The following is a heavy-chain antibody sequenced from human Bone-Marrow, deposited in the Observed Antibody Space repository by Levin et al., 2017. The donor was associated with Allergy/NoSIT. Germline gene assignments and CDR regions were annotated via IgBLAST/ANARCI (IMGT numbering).Heavy chain of an antibody. CDR2: IYTSGST. CDR1: GGSISSYY. J-gene: IGHJ6*02. CDR3: VGGTYYYDSSGYTHYYYYGMDV. D-gene: IGHD3-22*01. Sequence: ESLKISCTVSGGSISSYYWSWIRQPAGKGLEWIGRIYTSGSTNYNPSLKSRVTMSVDTSKNQFSLKLSSVTAADTAVYYCVGGTYYYDSSGYTHYYYYGMDVWGQGTTVTVSS. V-gene: IGHV4-4*07.